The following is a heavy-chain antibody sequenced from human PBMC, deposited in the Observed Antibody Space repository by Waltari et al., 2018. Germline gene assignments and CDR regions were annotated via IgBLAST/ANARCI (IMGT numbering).Heavy chain of an antibody. CDR3: VKDSRSGNFDH. Sequence: EVQLVESGGGLVQPGGSLRLSCSASGFIFSDCVMHWVRQAPGKGLEYVSSISNKGDTTRYADSVKGRFTISRDNSKNTLFLQMTSLRPEDTGIYYCVKDSRSGNFDHWGQGTLVTVSS. V-gene: IGHV3-64D*06. CDR1: GFIFSDCV. CDR2: ISNKGDTT. D-gene: IGHD2-15*01. J-gene: IGHJ4*02.